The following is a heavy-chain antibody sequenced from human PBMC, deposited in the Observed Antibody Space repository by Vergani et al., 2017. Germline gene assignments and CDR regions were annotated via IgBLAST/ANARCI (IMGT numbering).Heavy chain of an antibody. J-gene: IGHJ6*03. Sequence: QVQLVQSGAEVKKPGSSVKVSCKASGGTFSSYAISWVRQAPGQGLEWMGGIIPIFGTANYAQKFQGRVTITADESTSTAYMELSSLRSEDTAVYYCARGNCSSTSCRWGYYYYYYYMDVWGKGTTVTVSS. V-gene: IGHV1-69*01. CDR1: GGTFSSYA. CDR2: IIPIFGTA. CDR3: ARGNCSSTSCRWGYYYYYYYMDV. D-gene: IGHD2-2*01.